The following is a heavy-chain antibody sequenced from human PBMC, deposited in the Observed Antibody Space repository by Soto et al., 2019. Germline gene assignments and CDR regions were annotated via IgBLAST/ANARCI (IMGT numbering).Heavy chain of an antibody. CDR2: MNPNRGNK. Sequence: QVQLVQSGAEVKKPGASVKVSCKASGYTFTSYDINWVRQATGQGLELMGWMNPNRGNKGYAKQYQGRVTKTRNPSISPAYMELSSLRSEDTAVYSCAREEDRGMDEWGQGTTVPVSS. V-gene: IGHV1-8*01. CDR3: AREEDRGMDE. J-gene: IGHJ6*02. CDR1: GYTFTSYD.